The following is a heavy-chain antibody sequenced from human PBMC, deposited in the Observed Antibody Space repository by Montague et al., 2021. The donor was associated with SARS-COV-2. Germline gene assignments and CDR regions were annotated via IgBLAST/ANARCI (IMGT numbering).Heavy chain of an antibody. Sequence: PALVKPTQTLTLTCTFSGFSLSTSGMCVSWFRQSPGKALEWLALFDWSDDKYYSTSLCTRLTISNDTSKNHVLLTMTSMDPVDTATYYCARIGTVRGVIAASHRQYGMDVWGQGTTVTVSS. J-gene: IGHJ6*02. CDR2: FDWSDDK. CDR1: GFSLSTSGMC. V-gene: IGHV2-70*01. D-gene: IGHD3-10*01. CDR3: ARIGTVRGVIAASHRQYGMDV.